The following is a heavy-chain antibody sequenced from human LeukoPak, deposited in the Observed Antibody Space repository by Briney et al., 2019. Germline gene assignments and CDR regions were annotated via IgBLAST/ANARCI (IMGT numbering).Heavy chain of an antibody. D-gene: IGHD5-12*01. V-gene: IGHV3-66*01. CDR3: AKDSGYSGYALDY. CDR1: GFSVSSNY. J-gene: IGHJ4*02. CDR2: IYNGGNT. Sequence: GGSLRLSCAASGFSVSSNYMSWVRQAPGKGLEWISLIYNGGNTYYADSVKGRFSISRDNSKNRLYLQMHSERAEDTAIYYCAKDSGYSGYALDYWGQGTLVTVFS.